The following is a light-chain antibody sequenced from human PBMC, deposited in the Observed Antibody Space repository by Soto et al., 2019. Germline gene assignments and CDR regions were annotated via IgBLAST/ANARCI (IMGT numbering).Light chain of an antibody. V-gene: IGKV1-9*01. J-gene: IGKJ4*01. CDR1: QGIGSY. CDR2: GAS. Sequence: DLPLTQSPSFLSAFVGDRVTITCRASQGIGSYLGWYQQAPGKAPKLLIYGASTLQSGLPSRFSGSGSGTEFTLTNSSLQPEDVATYYCQQIKTYPAFGGGTQGEV. CDR3: QQIKTYPA.